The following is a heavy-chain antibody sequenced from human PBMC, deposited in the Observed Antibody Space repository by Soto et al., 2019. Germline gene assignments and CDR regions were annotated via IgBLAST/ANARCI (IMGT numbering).Heavy chain of an antibody. CDR3: AKDGTQARPWAFFFDF. Sequence: PGGSLRLSCEVSGFTFRNYGMHWVRQAPGKGLELVAAISFDGDNQFYSDAVKGRFTISRDNSKNTLFLQINRLRPEDTAVYYCAKDGTQARPWAFFFDFWGQGTLVTVSS. V-gene: IGHV3-30*18. J-gene: IGHJ4*02. CDR2: ISFDGDNQ. D-gene: IGHD6-6*01. CDR1: GFTFRNYG.